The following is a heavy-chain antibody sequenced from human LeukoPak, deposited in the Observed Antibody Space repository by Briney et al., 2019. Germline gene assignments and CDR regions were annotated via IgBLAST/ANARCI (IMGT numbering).Heavy chain of an antibody. Sequence: SETLSLTCTVSGVSISTDYWTWIRQPPGKGLEWVGYVYYGGSTNYNPSLKSRVTISVDTSKNQFSLKLSSVTAADTAIYYCAKKGEYSWFDPWGQGTRVIVSS. CDR1: GVSISTDY. D-gene: IGHD3-10*01. CDR3: AKKGEYSWFDP. J-gene: IGHJ5*02. CDR2: VYYGGST. V-gene: IGHV4-59*08.